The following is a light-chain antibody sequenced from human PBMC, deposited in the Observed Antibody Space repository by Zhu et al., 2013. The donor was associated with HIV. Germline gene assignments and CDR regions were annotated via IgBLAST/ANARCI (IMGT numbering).Light chain of an antibody. J-gene: IGKJ3*01. CDR2: STS. Sequence: DIQLTQSPSFLSASVGDRITITCRASQGIGNYVAWYQQRPGKAPKLLIYSTSTLQSGVPSRFSGSGSGTGFTLTISSLQAEDVATYYCQKYNSVPLTFGPGTKVDIK. V-gene: IGKV1-27*01. CDR1: QGIGNY. CDR3: QKYNSVPLT.